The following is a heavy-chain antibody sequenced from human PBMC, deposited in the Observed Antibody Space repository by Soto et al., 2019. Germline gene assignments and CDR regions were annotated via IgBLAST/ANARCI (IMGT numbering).Heavy chain of an antibody. CDR1: GFTFSSYG. CDR2: IWYDGSNK. D-gene: IGHD1-26*01. CDR3: ARDEGATYHGSEYFDY. V-gene: IGHV3-33*01. J-gene: IGHJ4*02. Sequence: GGSLRLSCAASGFTFSSYGMHWVRQAPGKGLEWVAVIWYDGSNKYYADSVKGRFTISRDNSKNTLYLQMNSLRAEDTAVYYCARDEGATYHGSEYFDYWGQGTLVTVSS.